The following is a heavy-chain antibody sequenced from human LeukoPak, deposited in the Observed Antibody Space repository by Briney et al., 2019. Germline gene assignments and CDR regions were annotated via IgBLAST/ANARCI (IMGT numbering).Heavy chain of an antibody. D-gene: IGHD5-24*01. CDR3: ARASGRWLRFSYYFDY. V-gene: IGHV3-64*01. J-gene: IGHJ4*02. Sequence: AGGSLRLSCAASGFTFSSYAMHWVRQAPGKGLEYVSAISSNGGSTYYANSVKGRFTISRDNSKNTLYLQMGSLRAEDMAVYYCARASGRWLRFSYYFDYWGQGTLVTVSS. CDR2: ISSNGGST. CDR1: GFTFSSYA.